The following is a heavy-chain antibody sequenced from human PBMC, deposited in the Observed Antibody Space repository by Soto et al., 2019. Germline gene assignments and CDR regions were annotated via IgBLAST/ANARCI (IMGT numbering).Heavy chain of an antibody. CDR3: ARVDGSGGSCSLHAFQI. J-gene: IGHJ3*02. D-gene: IGHD2-15*01. CDR1: GGTFSSYT. Sequence: QVQLVQSGAEVKKPGSSVKVSCKASGGTFSSYTISWVRQAPGQGLEWMGRIIPILGIANYAQKLQGRVTISADKSSSTAQLVQSRLGSEETAVYYCARVDGSGGSCSLHAFQIWGQGTMVTVSS. V-gene: IGHV1-69*02. CDR2: IIPILGIA.